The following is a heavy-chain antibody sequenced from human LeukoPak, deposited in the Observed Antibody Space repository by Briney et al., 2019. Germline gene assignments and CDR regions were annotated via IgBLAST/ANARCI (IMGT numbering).Heavy chain of an antibody. D-gene: IGHD6-19*01. V-gene: IGHV1-18*01. CDR3: ARDGEKYSSGWQYYFDY. CDR2: ISAYNGNT. J-gene: IGHJ4*02. Sequence: ASVKVSCKASGYTFTSYGISWVRQAPGQGLEWMGWISAYNGNTNYAQKLQGRVTMTTDTSTSTAYMELRSLRSDDTAVYYCARDGEKYSSGWQYYFDYWGQGTLVTVSS. CDR1: GYTFTSYG.